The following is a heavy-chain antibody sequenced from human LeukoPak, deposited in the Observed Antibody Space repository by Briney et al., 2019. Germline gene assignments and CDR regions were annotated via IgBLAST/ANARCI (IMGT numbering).Heavy chain of an antibody. D-gene: IGHD4-23*01. J-gene: IGHJ5*02. CDR1: GGSISGYY. CDR2: INHSGST. V-gene: IGHV4-34*01. Sequence: PSETLSLTCAVYGGSISGYYWSWIRQPPGKGLEWIEEINHSGSTNYNPSLKSRVTISVDTSKNQFSLKLSSVTAADTAVYYCARGGGPARWFDPWGQGTLVTVSS. CDR3: ARGGGPARWFDP.